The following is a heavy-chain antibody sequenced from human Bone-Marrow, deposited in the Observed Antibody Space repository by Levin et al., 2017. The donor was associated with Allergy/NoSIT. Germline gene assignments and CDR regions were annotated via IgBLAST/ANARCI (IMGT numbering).Heavy chain of an antibody. CDR2: IHHSGGA. D-gene: IGHD3-16*01. V-gene: IGHV4-34*01. CDR3: ANLRLPRSFGV. CDR1: GGSFRTSY. J-gene: IGHJ3*01. Sequence: SQTLSLPCAVYGGSFRTSYWNWIRQPPGKGLEWIGEIHHSGGATYNPSLKSRVTISVDTSKNQFSLRLNSVTAADTAVYYCANLRLPRSFGVWGQGTKVTVSS.